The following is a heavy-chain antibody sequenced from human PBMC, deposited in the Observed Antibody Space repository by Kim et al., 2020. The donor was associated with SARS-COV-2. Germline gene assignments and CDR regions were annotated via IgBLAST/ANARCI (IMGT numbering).Heavy chain of an antibody. CDR3: AKTGEALDY. Sequence: GGSLRLSCAASGFTFSSYAISWVRQAPGKGLEWVSVIYSGGSSTYYADSVKGRFTISRDNSKNTLYLQMNSLRAEDTAVYYCAKTGEALDYWGQGTLVTVSS. CDR2: IYSGGSST. V-gene: IGHV3-23*03. D-gene: IGHD3-10*01. J-gene: IGHJ4*02. CDR1: GFTFSSYA.